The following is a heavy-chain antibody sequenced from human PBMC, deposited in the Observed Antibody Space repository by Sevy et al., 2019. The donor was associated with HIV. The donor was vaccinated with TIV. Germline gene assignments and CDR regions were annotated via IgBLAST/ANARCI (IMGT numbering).Heavy chain of an antibody. J-gene: IGHJ6*02. D-gene: IGHD2-21*02. CDR1: GYTFTSYG. Sequence: ASVKVSCKASGYTFTSYGISWVRQAPGQGLEWMGWISAYNGNTNYAQKLQGRVTMTTDTSTGTAYMELRSLRSDDTAVYYWASGYCGGDCYSPKYPYYYYGMDVWGQGTTVTVSS. CDR2: ISAYNGNT. V-gene: IGHV1-18*01. CDR3: ASGYCGGDCYSPKYPYYYYGMDV.